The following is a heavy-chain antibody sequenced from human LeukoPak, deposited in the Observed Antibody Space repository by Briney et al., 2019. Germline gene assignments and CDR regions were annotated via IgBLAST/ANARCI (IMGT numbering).Heavy chain of an antibody. Sequence: GGSLRLSCAASGFTFSSYGMHWVRQAPGKGLEWVAFIRYDGSNKYYADSVKGRFTISRDNSKNTLYLQMNSLRAEDTAVYYCARGSGSYFSAFDIWGQGTMVTVSS. CDR2: IRYDGSNK. V-gene: IGHV3-30*02. CDR1: GFTFSSYG. J-gene: IGHJ3*02. CDR3: ARGSGSYFSAFDI. D-gene: IGHD1-26*01.